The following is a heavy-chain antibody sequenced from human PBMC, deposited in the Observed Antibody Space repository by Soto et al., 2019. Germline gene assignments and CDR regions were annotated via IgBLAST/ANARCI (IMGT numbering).Heavy chain of an antibody. CDR2: IYYSGST. D-gene: IGHD3-16*01. V-gene: IGHV4-59*01. CDR1: GGSISSYY. J-gene: IGHJ3*02. CDR3: ARGGGRDAFDI. Sequence: SETLSLTCTGSGGSISSYYWSWIRQPPGKGLEWIGYIYYSGSTNYNPSLKSRVTISVDTSKNQFSLKLSSVTAADTAVYYCARGGGRDAFDIWGQGTMVTVSS.